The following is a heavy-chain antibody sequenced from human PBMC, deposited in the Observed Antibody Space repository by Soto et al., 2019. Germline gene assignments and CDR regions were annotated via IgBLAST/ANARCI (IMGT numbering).Heavy chain of an antibody. CDR1: GFTFSSYG. Sequence: GESLKISCAASGFTFSSYGMHWVRQAPGKGLEWVAVIWYDGSNKYYADSVKGRFTISRDNSKNTLYLQMNSLRAEDTAVYYCARDTSSGCSWFDPWGQGTLVTVSS. D-gene: IGHD6-19*01. J-gene: IGHJ5*02. CDR2: IWYDGSNK. V-gene: IGHV3-33*01. CDR3: ARDTSSGCSWFDP.